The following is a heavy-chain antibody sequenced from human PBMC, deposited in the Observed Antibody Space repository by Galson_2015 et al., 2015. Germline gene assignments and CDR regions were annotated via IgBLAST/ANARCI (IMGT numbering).Heavy chain of an antibody. CDR2: VTSDGGST. CDR3: ARIFYDNGDYYYDY. D-gene: IGHD3-22*01. J-gene: IGHJ4*02. V-gene: IGHV3-64*02. CDR1: GFTFSRYA. Sequence: SLRLSCAASGFTFSRYAMHWVRQAPGKGLEYVSSVTSDGGSTYYADSEKGRFTISRDNSKNTLYLQMGSLRAEDMAVYYCARIFYDNGDYYYDYWGQGTLVTVSS.